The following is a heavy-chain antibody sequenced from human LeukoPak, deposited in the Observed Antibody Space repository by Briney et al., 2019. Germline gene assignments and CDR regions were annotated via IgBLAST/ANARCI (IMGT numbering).Heavy chain of an antibody. CDR1: GFTLSSYW. D-gene: IGHD3-10*01. CDR2: INADGSSA. V-gene: IGHV3-74*01. Sequence: PGGSLRLSCAASGFTLSSYWMHWVRQAPGKGLVWVSRINADGSSASYADSVEGRFTISRDNAKNTLYLQMNSLRAEDTAMYYCARDYGRSRDYGMDVWGQGTTVTVSS. J-gene: IGHJ6*02. CDR3: ARDYGRSRDYGMDV.